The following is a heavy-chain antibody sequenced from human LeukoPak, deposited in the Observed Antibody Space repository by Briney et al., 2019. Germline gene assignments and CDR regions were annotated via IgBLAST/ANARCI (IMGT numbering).Heavy chain of an antibody. J-gene: IGHJ4*02. V-gene: IGHV4-39*01. D-gene: IGHD1-26*01. CDR3: ARGFIGIDD. Sequence: SETLSLTCSVSGGSIGNSSYYWGWIRQPPGKGLEWVATIYYSGTTYYSPSLKSRVTISADMSKNLFSLRLTSVTAGDTAVYYCARGFIGIDDWGQGTLVTVSS. CDR1: GGSIGNSSYY. CDR2: IYYSGTT.